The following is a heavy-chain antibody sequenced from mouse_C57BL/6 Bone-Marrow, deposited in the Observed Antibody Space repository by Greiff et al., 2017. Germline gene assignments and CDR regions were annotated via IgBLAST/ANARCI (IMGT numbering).Heavy chain of an antibody. V-gene: IGHV5-6*01. J-gene: IGHJ3*01. CDR3: ASYYYGSSYGFAY. CDR1: GFTFSSYG. Sequence: EVQLVESGGDLVKPGGSLKLSCAASGFTFSSYGMSWVRQTPDKRLEWVATISSGGSYTYYPDRVKGRFTITRDNSKNTLYLQMSSLKSEDTAMYYCASYYYGSSYGFAYWGQGTLVTVSA. D-gene: IGHD1-1*01. CDR2: ISSGGSYT.